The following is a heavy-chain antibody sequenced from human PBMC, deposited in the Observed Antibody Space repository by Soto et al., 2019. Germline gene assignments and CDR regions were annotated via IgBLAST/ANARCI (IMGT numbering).Heavy chain of an antibody. D-gene: IGHD2-8*01. V-gene: IGHV1-18*04. CDR3: ARVFVLMVYAMIDY. Sequence: ASVKAPCKASGYTFTSYGISWVRQAPGQGLEWMGWISAYNGNTNYAQKLQGRVTMTTDTSTSTAYMELRSLRSDDTAVYYCARVFVLMVYAMIDYWGQGTLVTVSS. J-gene: IGHJ4*02. CDR2: ISAYNGNT. CDR1: GYTFTSYG.